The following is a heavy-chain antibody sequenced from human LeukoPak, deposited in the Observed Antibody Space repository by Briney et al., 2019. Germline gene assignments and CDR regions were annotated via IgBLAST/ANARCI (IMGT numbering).Heavy chain of an antibody. J-gene: IGHJ4*02. V-gene: IGHV3-15*07. D-gene: IGHD1-26*01. CDR2: IKSKTDGGTT. CDR1: GLTFSNAW. CDR3: AKAMSGIVGAPTIGY. Sequence: GGSLRLSCAASGLTFSNAWMNWVRQAPGKGLEWVGRIKSKTDGGTTDYTAPVKGRFTISRDDSKNTLYLQMNSLRAEDTAVYYCAKAMSGIVGAPTIGYWGQGTLVTVSS.